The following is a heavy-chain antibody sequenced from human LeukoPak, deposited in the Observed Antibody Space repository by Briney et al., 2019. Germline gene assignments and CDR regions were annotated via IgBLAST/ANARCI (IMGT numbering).Heavy chain of an antibody. J-gene: IGHJ4*02. CDR3: ARRADYGAD. CDR1: GYMFTGNY. V-gene: IGHV1-2*02. CDR2: INPNSGGT. D-gene: IGHD4-17*01. Sequence: ASVKVSCKASGYMFTGNYMHWVRQAPGQGLEWMGWINPNSGGTNYAQNFQGRVTLTRDTSTSTAYMELSSLRSDDTAIYYCARRADYGADWGQGTLVTVSS.